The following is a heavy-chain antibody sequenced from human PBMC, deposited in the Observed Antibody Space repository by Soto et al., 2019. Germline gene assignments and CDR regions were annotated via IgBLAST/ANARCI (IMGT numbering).Heavy chain of an antibody. V-gene: IGHV3-21*01. Sequence: EVQLVESGGGLVKPGGSLRLSCAASGFTFSSYSMNWVRQAPGKGLEWVSSISRSAGNTYYADSVKGRFTISSDNAKNSMYLPMNSLRAEATAVYYCARDQVPGLDAFDIWGQGTMVTAAS. CDR1: GFTFSSYS. CDR3: ARDQVPGLDAFDI. J-gene: IGHJ3*02. CDR2: ISRSAGNT.